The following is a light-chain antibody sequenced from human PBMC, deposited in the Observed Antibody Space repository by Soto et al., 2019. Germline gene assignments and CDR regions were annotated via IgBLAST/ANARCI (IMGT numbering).Light chain of an antibody. CDR2: TAS. J-gene: IGKJ4*01. CDR3: QQYHNYPLT. CDR1: QSISPW. Sequence: DIQMTQSPSTLSASVGARVPITCRARQSISPWLAWYQQKPGKAPDLLIHTASILESGVPSRFNGSGSGTDFTLTVSSLQPDDSATYYCQQYHNYPLTFGGGTKVDI. V-gene: IGKV1-5*03.